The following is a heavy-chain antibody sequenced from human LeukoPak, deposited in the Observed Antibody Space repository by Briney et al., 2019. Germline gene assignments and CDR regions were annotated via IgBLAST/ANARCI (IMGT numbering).Heavy chain of an antibody. CDR1: GGSVSSYY. J-gene: IGHJ4*02. D-gene: IGHD2-2*01. V-gene: IGHV4-59*02. CDR2: IYYSGST. Sequence: SETLSLTCTVSGGSVSSYYWSWIRQPPGKGLEWIGYIYYSGSTNYNPSLKSRVTISVDTSKNQFSLKLSSVTAADTAVYYCARVPSSRAPFVYWGQGTLVTVSS. CDR3: ARVPSSRAPFVY.